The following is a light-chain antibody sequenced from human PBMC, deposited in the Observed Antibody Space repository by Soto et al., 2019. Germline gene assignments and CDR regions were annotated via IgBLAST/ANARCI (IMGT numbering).Light chain of an antibody. V-gene: IGKV1-5*03. J-gene: IGKJ1*01. CDR1: QKIDDW. Sequence: DVQMTQSPSTLAASIGDRVTITCRASQKIDDWMAWYQQKPGKAPNLLIYRASILESGVPSRVSGSGSGTEFTLTISRLQPDDLATYDGQQYHRWTLGQGNKVEIK. CDR2: RAS. CDR3: QQYHRWT.